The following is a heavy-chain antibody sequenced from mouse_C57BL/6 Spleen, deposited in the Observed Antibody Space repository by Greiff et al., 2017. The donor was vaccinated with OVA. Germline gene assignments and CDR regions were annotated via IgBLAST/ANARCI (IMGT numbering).Heavy chain of an antibody. CDR3: ARRVYAATGYCFGY. J-gene: IGHJ2*01. D-gene: IGHD2-12*01. V-gene: IGHV1-52*01. CDR1: GFTFTSYW. CDR2: IDPSDSAT. Sequence: QVQLQQSGAELVRPGSSVKLSCKASGFTFTSYWMHWVKQSPIQGLEWIGNIDPSDSATYYKQKFKDKATLTEDKSSSTAYMQLSSLTSEDSAVYYCARRVYAATGYCFGYWGQSTTLTVSS.